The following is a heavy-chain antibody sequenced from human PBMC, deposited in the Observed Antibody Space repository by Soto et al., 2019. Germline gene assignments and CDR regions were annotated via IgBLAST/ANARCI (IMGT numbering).Heavy chain of an antibody. CDR1: AGTFSSYA. V-gene: IGHV1-69*13. D-gene: IGHD2-21*02. Sequence: GASVKVSCKASAGTFSSYAISWVRQAPGQGLEWMGRIIPIFGTANYAQKFQGRVTITADESTSTAYMELSSLRSEDTAVYYCARGLTPYCGGDCYPPPVGYWGQGTLVTVSS. CDR3: ARGLTPYCGGDCYPPPVGY. CDR2: IIPIFGTA. J-gene: IGHJ4*02.